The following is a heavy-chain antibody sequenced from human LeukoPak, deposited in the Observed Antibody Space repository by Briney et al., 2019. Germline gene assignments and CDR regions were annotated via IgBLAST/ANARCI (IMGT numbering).Heavy chain of an antibody. CDR2: LSPNSGNT. CDR3: ARVRYRLAETYIDY. D-gene: IGHD3-16*01. CDR1: GYTFSNYD. Sequence: ASVKVSCKASGYTFSNYDINWVRQATGQGLEWMGWLSPNSGNTGYARKFQGRVTITRNTPITTAYMELSSLRSDDTAVYYCARVRYRLAETYIDYWGQGTLVTVSS. V-gene: IGHV1-8*01. J-gene: IGHJ4*02.